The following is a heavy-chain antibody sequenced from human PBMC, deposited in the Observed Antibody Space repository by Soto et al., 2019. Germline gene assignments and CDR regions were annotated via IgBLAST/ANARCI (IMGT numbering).Heavy chain of an antibody. J-gene: IGHJ4*02. V-gene: IGHV3-48*01. D-gene: IGHD6-19*01. CDR1: VFTFSSYD. Sequence: HPGGSLRLSCAASVFTFSSYDMNLVRQAPGKGPEWVSYMSSSNIIQYADSVKGRFTISRDNAKNLLYLQMNSLRAEDTAVYYCARDRTYSSDYYHFCDYWGQGTLVTVST. CDR3: ARDRTYSSDYYHFCDY. CDR2: MSSSNII.